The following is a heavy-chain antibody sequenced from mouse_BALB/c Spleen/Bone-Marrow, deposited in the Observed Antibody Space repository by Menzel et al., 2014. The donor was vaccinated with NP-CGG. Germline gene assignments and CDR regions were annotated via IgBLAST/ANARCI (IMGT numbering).Heavy chain of an antibody. CDR3: TRRGFAY. V-gene: IGHV6-6*02. J-gene: IGHJ3*01. Sequence: EVKLMESGGGLVQPGGSMKLSCVASGFTFSNYWMNWVRQSPEKGLEWVAEIRLKSNNYATHYAESVKGRFTISRDDSKSSVYPQMNNLRAEDTGIYYCTRRGFAYWGQGTLVTVSA. CDR2: IRLKSNNYAT. CDR1: GFTFSNYW.